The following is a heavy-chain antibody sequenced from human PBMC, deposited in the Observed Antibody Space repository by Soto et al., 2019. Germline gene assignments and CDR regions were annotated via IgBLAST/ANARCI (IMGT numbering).Heavy chain of an antibody. CDR2: INHSGST. CDR3: ARGSITGTTGRRWFDP. CDR1: GGSFSGYY. V-gene: IGHV4-34*01. Sequence: PSETLSLTCAVHGGSFSGYYWSWIRQPPGKGLEWIGEINHSGSTNYNPSLKSRVTISVDTSNNQFSLKLSSVTAADTAVYYCARGSITGTTGRRWFDPWGQGTLVTVSS. D-gene: IGHD1-7*01. J-gene: IGHJ5*02.